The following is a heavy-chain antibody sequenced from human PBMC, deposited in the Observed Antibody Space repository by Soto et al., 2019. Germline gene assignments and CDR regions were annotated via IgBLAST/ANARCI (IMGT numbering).Heavy chain of an antibody. CDR3: ARLPMVRGVIKYYYYGMDV. D-gene: IGHD3-10*01. CDR1: GFTFSSYW. CDR2: INSDGSST. V-gene: IGHV3-74*01. J-gene: IGHJ6*02. Sequence: GGSLRLSCAASGFTFSSYWMHWVRQAPGKGLVWVSRINSDGSSTSYADSVKGRFTISRDNAKNTLYLQMNSLRAEDTAVYYCARLPMVRGVIKYYYYGMDVWGQGTTVTVSS.